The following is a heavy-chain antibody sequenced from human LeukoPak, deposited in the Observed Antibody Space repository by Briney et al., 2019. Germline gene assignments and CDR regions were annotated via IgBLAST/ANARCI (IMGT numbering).Heavy chain of an antibody. CDR1: GFTFSSYE. CDR2: ISSSGSTR. V-gene: IGHV3-48*03. J-gene: IGHJ4*02. CDR3: ARDSGITLLRGVIDY. Sequence: GGSLRLSCAASGFTFSSYEMNWVRQAPGKGLEWVSYISSSGSTRYYADSVKGRFTISRDNAKNSLYLQINSLRAEDTALYYCARDSGITLLRGVIDYWGQGTLVTVSS. D-gene: IGHD3-10*01.